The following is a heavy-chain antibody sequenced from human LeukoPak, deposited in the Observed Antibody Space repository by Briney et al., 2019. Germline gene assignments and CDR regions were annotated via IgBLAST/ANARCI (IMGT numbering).Heavy chain of an antibody. CDR2: ISSSSSTI. D-gene: IGHD3-16*02. V-gene: IGHV3-48*01. CDR1: GFTFSSYS. CDR3: ARGWLGQDYDYVWGSYRPRGYYYYGMDV. Sequence: GGSLRLSCAASGFTFSSYSMNWVRQAPGKGLEWVSYISSSSSTIYYADSVKGRFTISRDKAKNSLYLQMNSLRAEDTAVYYCARGWLGQDYDYVWGSYRPRGYYYYGMDVWGQGTTVTVSS. J-gene: IGHJ6*02.